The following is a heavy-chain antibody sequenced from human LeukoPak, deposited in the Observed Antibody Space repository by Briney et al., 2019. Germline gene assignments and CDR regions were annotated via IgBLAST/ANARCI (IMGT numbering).Heavy chain of an antibody. CDR2: IYSGGST. CDR1: GFTVSSNY. V-gene: IGHV3-66*02. D-gene: IGHD1-26*01. J-gene: IGHJ4*02. Sequence: GGSLRLSCAASGFTVSSNYMSWVGHAPGKGLEGVSVIYSGGSTYYADSVKGRFTISRDNSKNTLYLQMNSLRAEDTAVYYCANLPIGRGSSPFGWGQGTLVTVSS. CDR3: ANLPIGRGSSPFG.